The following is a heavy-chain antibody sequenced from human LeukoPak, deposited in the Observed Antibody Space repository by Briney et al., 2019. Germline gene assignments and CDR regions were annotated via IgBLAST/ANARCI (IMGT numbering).Heavy chain of an antibody. Sequence: PSETLSLTCAVYGGSFSGYYWSWIRQPPGKGLEWIGEINHSGSTNYNPCIKSRVPISVDTSKNQFSLKLSSVTAADTAVYYCARGSLYGDVFNYYYYMDVWGKGTTVTVSS. J-gene: IGHJ6*03. D-gene: IGHD4-17*01. CDR3: ARGSLYGDVFNYYYYMDV. CDR2: INHSGST. V-gene: IGHV4-34*01. CDR1: GGSFSGYY.